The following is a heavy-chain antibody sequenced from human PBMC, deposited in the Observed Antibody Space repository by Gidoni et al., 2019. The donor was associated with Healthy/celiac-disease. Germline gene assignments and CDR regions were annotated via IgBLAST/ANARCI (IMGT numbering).Heavy chain of an antibody. Sequence: QLQLQESGPGLVKPSATLSLTCTVSGGSISSSSYYWGWIRQPPGKGLEWIGSIYYSGSTYYNPSLKSRVTISVDTSKNQFFLKLSSVTAADTAVYYCARQAYNVLRFLGVPYYYYGMNVWGQGTTVTVSS. J-gene: IGHJ6*02. CDR1: GGSISSSSYY. V-gene: IGHV4-39*01. CDR2: IYYSGST. CDR3: ARQAYNVLRFLGVPYYYYGMNV. D-gene: IGHD3-3*01.